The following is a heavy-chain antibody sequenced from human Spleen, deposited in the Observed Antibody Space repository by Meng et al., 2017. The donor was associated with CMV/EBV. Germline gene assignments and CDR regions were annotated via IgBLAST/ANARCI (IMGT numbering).Heavy chain of an antibody. J-gene: IGHJ4*02. CDR1: GYTFNDYF. CDR3: AREGELRFLEWLPTVYYFDY. D-gene: IGHD3-3*01. V-gene: IGHV1-2*02. Sequence: ASVKVSCKASGYTFNDYFMHWVRQAPGQGLEWIGRINPNSGGPKYAQKFQGRVTMTRDTSTSTVYMELSSLRSEDTAVYYCAREGELRFLEWLPTVYYFDYWGQGTLVTVSS. CDR2: INPNSGGP.